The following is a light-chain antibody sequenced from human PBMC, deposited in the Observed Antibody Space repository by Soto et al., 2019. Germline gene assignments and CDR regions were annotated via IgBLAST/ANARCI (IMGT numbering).Light chain of an antibody. Sequence: DIQMTQSPSSLSASVGDRVTITCRAGQSISSYLNWYQQKPGKAPKLLIYAASSLQSGVPSRFSGSGSGTDFTLTISSLQPEDFATYYCQQSYSTLPFTFGPGTKVDIK. CDR2: AAS. V-gene: IGKV1-39*01. CDR1: QSISSY. CDR3: QQSYSTLPFT. J-gene: IGKJ3*01.